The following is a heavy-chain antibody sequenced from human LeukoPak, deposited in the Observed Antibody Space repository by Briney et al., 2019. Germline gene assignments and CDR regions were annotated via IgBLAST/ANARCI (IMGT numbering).Heavy chain of an antibody. CDR1: GDSITGYY. D-gene: IGHD4-17*01. V-gene: IGHV4-38-2*02. Sequence: KPSETLSLTCSVSGDSITGYYWGWIRQPPGKGLEWIGSIYHSGSTYYNPSLKSRVTISVDTSKNQFSLKLSSVTAADTAVYYCARSYGDYDAFDIWGQGTMVTVSS. CDR2: IYHSGST. J-gene: IGHJ3*02. CDR3: ARSYGDYDAFDI.